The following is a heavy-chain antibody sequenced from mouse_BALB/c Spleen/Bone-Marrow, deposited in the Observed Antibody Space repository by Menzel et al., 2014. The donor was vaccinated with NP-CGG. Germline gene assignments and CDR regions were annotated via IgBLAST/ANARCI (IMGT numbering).Heavy chain of an antibody. J-gene: IGHJ4*01. V-gene: IGHV1-61*01. Sequence: VQLQQSGAELVRPGVSVKLSCRASGYSFTSYRMNWVKQRPGQGLEWIGTIHPSDRDTRINQEFKDKATLTVDKSSSTAYMQLSRPSSEDCAVYYCAGNGMITTAYAMDYWGQGTSVTVSS. CDR2: IHPSDRDT. D-gene: IGHD2-4*01. CDR3: AGNGMITTAYAMDY. CDR1: GYSFTSYR.